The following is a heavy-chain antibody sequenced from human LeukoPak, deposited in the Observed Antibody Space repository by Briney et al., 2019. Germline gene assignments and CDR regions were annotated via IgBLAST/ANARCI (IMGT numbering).Heavy chain of an antibody. CDR1: GGSISSYY. D-gene: IGHD3-10*01. CDR2: IYYSGST. Sequence: PSETLSLTCTVSGGSISSYYWSWIRQPPGKGLEWIGYIYYSGSTNYNPSLKSRVTISVDTSKNQFSLKLSSVTAADTAVYYCARGSGPYRRIDYWGQGTLVTVSS. V-gene: IGHV4-59*01. CDR3: ARGSGPYRRIDY. J-gene: IGHJ4*02.